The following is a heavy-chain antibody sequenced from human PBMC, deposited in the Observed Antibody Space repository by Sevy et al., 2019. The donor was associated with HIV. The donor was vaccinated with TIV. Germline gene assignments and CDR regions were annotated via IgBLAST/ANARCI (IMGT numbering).Heavy chain of an antibody. CDR3: ARDEQRPYYYGSGNMGH. J-gene: IGHJ4*02. Sequence: ASVKVSCKASGYTFTNYEINWVRQATGQGLEWMGRMNPNSGETGYAPQFHGRVTMTRNTSQKIAYMELSSLTSDDTAVYYCARDEQRPYYYGSGNMGHWGQGTLVTVSS. V-gene: IGHV1-8*01. D-gene: IGHD3-10*01. CDR1: GYTFTNYE. CDR2: MNPNSGET.